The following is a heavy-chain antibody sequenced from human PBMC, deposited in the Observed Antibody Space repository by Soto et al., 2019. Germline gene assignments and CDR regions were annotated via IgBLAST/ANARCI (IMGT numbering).Heavy chain of an antibody. CDR3: ARVSSWYHKYGMDV. Sequence: QVQLQEAGPELVKPSETLSLTCAVSGGSIRSDYWSWIRQSPGKGLEWIGHIYYSGTTNYNPSLNSRVTISIDTSKNQFSLKLSSVTAADTAVYYCARVSSWYHKYGMDVWGQGTTVTVSS. V-gene: IGHV4-59*01. J-gene: IGHJ6*02. CDR1: GGSIRSDY. CDR2: IYYSGTT. D-gene: IGHD6-13*01.